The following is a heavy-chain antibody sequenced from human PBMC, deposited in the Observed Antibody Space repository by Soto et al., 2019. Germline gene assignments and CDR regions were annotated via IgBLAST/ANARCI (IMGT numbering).Heavy chain of an antibody. CDR2: IIPIFGTA. J-gene: IGHJ4*02. CDR1: GGTFSSYA. CDR3: ARSSKIYVFGESLYYFDY. D-gene: IGHD3-10*01. V-gene: IGHV1-69*13. Sequence: VKVSCKASGGTFSSYAISWVLQAPGQGLEWMGGIIPIFGTANYAQKFQGRVTITADESTSTAYMELSSLRSEDTAVYYCARSSKIYVFGESLYYFDYWGQGTLVTVSS.